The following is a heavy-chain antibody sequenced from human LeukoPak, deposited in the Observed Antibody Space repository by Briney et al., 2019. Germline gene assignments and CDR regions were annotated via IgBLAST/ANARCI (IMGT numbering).Heavy chain of an antibody. Sequence: SETLSLTCTVSGVSISSYYWSWIRQPPGKGLEWIGFIFYRGSTKYNPSLKSRVTISVDTSKNQLSLTLGSVTAADTAIYYCAEGGELDGAFDLWGQGTMVTVSS. V-gene: IGHV4-59*01. D-gene: IGHD3-16*01. CDR1: GVSISSYY. CDR2: IFYRGST. CDR3: AEGGELDGAFDL. J-gene: IGHJ3*01.